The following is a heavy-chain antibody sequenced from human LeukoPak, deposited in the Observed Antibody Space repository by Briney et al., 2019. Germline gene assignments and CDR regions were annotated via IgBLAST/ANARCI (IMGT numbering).Heavy chain of an antibody. CDR1: GGSVSSGGYS. J-gene: IGHJ4*02. CDR3: ARTTSNYDYYFDY. CDR2: IYHSGST. Sequence: SETLSLTCAVSGGSVSSGGYSWSWIRQPPGMGLEWIGYIYHSGSTYYNPSLNSRVTISVDRSKNHFSLRLSSVTAADTAVYYCARTTSNYDYYFDYWGQGTLVTASS. V-gene: IGHV4-30-2*01. D-gene: IGHD5-12*01.